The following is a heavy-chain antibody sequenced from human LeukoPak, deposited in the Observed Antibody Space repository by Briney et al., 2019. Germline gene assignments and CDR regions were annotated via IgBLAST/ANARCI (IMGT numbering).Heavy chain of an antibody. CDR1: GGTFSSYA. Sequence: GSSVKVSCKASGGTFSSYAINWVRQAPRQGLEWMGGIIPVFGSSNYAQKFQGRGTITADESTRTAYMVLSSLRSEDTATYYCARVTGGKYCSTTSCYMRGWFDPWGQGTLVTVSS. CDR2: IIPVFGSS. CDR3: ARVTGGKYCSTTSCYMRGWFDP. J-gene: IGHJ5*02. D-gene: IGHD2-2*02. V-gene: IGHV1-69*01.